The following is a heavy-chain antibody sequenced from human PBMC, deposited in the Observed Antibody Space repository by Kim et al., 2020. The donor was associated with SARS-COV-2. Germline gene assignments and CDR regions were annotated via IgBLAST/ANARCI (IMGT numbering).Heavy chain of an antibody. CDR1: GFTFSNAW. V-gene: IGHV3-15*01. J-gene: IGHJ4*02. CDR2: IKSKTDGGTT. CDR3: TTDAALRYFDWLLSPPQISYYFDY. Sequence: GGSLRLSCAASGFTFSNAWMSWVRQAPGKGLEWVGRIKSKTDGGTTDYAAPVKGRFTISRDDSKNTLYLQMNSLKTEDTAVYYCTTDAALRYFDWLLSPPQISYYFDYWGQGTLVTVSS. D-gene: IGHD3-9*01.